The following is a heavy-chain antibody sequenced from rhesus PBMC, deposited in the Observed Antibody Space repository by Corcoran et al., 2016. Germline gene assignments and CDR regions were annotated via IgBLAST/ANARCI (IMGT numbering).Heavy chain of an antibody. J-gene: IGHJ4*01. CDR1: GYSISSNY. CDR3: AREKRTAGTDFFY. V-gene: IGHV4-147*01. CDR2: IYGSSGST. Sequence: QVQLQESGPGLVKPSETLSLTCAVSGYSISSNYWSWIRQPPGKGLEWMGYIYGSSGSTSFNPSLKSRVTISTATSKNQFSLKLSSVTAADTAVYYCAREKRTAGTDFFYWGQGVLVTVSS. D-gene: IGHD1-1*01.